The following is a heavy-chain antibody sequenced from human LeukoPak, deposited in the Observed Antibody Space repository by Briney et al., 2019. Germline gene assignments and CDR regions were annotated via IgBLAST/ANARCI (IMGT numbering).Heavy chain of an antibody. CDR1: GLTFSDYH. CDR2: ISDNGRTK. CDR3: ARDVNYYDSSGYYDY. V-gene: IGHV3-11*01. D-gene: IGHD3-22*01. J-gene: IGHJ4*02. Sequence: PGGSLRLSCAASGLTFSDYHMSWIRQAPGKGLEWVSHISDNGRTKYYANSVQGRFTVSRDNAKNSLYLQMNSLRADGTAVYYCARDVNYYDSSGYYDYWGQGTLVTVSS.